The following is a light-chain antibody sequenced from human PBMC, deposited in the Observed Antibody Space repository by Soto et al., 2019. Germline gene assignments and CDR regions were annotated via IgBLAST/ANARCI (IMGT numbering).Light chain of an antibody. CDR2: EVS. CDR1: SSDVGGYNY. CDR3: SSYTSSSTRV. J-gene: IGLJ1*01. Sequence: QYVVTEPACVSGSPGQAITISCTGTSSDVGGYNYVSWYQQHPGKAPKLMIYEVSNRPSGVSNRFSGSKSGNTASLTISGLQAEDEADYYCSSYTSSSTRVFGTGTKVTVL. V-gene: IGLV2-14*01.